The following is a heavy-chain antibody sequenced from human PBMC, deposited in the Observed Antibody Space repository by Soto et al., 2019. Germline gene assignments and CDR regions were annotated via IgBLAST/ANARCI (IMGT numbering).Heavy chain of an antibody. Sequence: SETLSLTCTVSGGSINSGAYYWNWIHHHPGKGLEWIGYIFTSGSTYYNPSLKSRVTISVDTSKNHFSLKLRSVTAADTAVYYCARVGSRGYSYGYDEYWGKETLVIVSS. D-gene: IGHD5-18*01. CDR2: IFTSGST. J-gene: IGHJ4*02. CDR1: GGSINSGAYY. CDR3: ARVGSRGYSYGYDEY. V-gene: IGHV4-31*03.